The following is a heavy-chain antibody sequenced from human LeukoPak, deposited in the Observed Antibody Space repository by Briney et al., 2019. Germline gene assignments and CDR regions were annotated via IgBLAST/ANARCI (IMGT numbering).Heavy chain of an antibody. V-gene: IGHV3-30*04. D-gene: IGHD2-2*01. CDR2: ISYDGGNK. CDR3: ARTLGYCCSTSCYPYYYGMDV. J-gene: IGHJ6*04. Sequence: GGSLRLSCAASGLTFSSYAMHWVRQAPGKGLEWVAVISYDGGNKYYADSVKGRFTISRDNSKNTLYLQMNSLRAEDTAVYYCARTLGYCCSTSCYPYYYGMDVWGKGTTVTVSS. CDR1: GLTFSSYA.